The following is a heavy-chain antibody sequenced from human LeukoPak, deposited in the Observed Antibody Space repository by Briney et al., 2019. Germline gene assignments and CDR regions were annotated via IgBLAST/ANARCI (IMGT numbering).Heavy chain of an antibody. V-gene: IGHV3-48*01. Sequence: GGSLRLSCAASGFTFSSYSMNWVRQAPGKGLEWVSYITSSGSTIYYADSVKGRFTISRDNAKNSLSLQMNSLRAEDTAVYYCARAGYCSGGSSIRLFDPWGQGTLVTVSS. D-gene: IGHD2-15*01. CDR1: GFTFSSYS. J-gene: IGHJ5*02. CDR3: ARAGYCSGGSSIRLFDP. CDR2: ITSSGSTI.